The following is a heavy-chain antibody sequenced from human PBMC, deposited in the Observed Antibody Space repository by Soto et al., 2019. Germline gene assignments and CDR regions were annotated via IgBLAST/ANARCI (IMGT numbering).Heavy chain of an antibody. V-gene: IGHV1-2*04. D-gene: IGHD3-22*01. CDR3: ARAASSSGHADDN. CDR2: INPDRGDT. Sequence: QVQLVQSGAEVKKPGASAKVSCKASGYRFTDYYIHWVRQAPGQGLEWMGWINPDRGDTNYAQRFQGLVTMTRDTSVSTTYLDLSRLRPGDTAVYFCARAASSSGHADDNWGQGTLVTVSS. J-gene: IGHJ4*02. CDR1: GYRFTDYY.